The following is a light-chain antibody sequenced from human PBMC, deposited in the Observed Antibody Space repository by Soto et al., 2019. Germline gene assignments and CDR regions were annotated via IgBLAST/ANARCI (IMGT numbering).Light chain of an antibody. CDR1: QGTRDA. V-gene: IGKV1-17*01. CDR3: LQHNSYPQT. Sequence: DIQMTQSPSSLSASVGDRVTITCRASQGTRDALGWYQQKPGKAPKRLIYAASSLRSGVPSRVSGSGSGTEFTLTISSLQPEDFATYYWLQHNSYPQTFGQGTKVEIK. J-gene: IGKJ1*01. CDR2: AAS.